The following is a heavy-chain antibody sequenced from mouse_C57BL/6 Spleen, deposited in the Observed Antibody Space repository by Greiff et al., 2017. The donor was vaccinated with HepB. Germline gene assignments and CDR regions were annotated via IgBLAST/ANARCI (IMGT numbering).Heavy chain of an antibody. CDR1: GFTFSSYA. V-gene: IGHV5-4*01. J-gene: IGHJ2*01. D-gene: IGHD1-1*01. CDR2: ISDGGSYT. CDR3: ARDNYGSDY. Sequence: EVKLMESGGGLVKPGGSLKLSCAASGFTFSSYAMSWVRQTPEKRLEWVATISDGGSYTYYPDNVKGRFTISRDNAKNNLYLQMSHLKAEDTAMYDCARDNYGSDYWGQGTTLTVSS.